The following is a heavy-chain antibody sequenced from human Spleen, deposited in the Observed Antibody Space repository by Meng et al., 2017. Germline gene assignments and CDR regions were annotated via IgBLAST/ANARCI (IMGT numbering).Heavy chain of an antibody. CDR2: INTDGTTT. CDR1: GFTVSSNY. CDR3: ARDVAGGGAY. Sequence: GESLKISCAASGFTVSSNYMSWVRQAPGKGLVWVSRINTDGTTTTYADSVKGRFTISRDNAKNTLYLQMNSLRGEDTAVYYCARDVAGGGAYWGQGTLVTVSS. V-gene: IGHV3-74*01. D-gene: IGHD3-16*01. J-gene: IGHJ4*02.